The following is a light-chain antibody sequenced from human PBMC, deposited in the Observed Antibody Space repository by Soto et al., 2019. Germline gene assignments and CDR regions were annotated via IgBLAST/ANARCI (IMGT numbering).Light chain of an antibody. J-gene: IGKJ4*01. CDR1: QSVTSY. Sequence: EIVLTQSPATLSLSPGERATLSCRASQSVTSYLTWYQQKPGQAPRLLIYDASNRATGIPARFSGSGSGTDFPLTISSLAPEDFAVYYWQHRSSWPLTFGGGTKVEVK. V-gene: IGKV3-11*01. CDR3: QHRSSWPLT. CDR2: DAS.